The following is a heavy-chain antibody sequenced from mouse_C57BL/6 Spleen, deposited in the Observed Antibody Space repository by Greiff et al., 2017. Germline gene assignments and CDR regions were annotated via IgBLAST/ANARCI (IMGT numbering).Heavy chain of an antibody. CDR2: ILPGSGST. D-gene: IGHD2-4*01. Sequence: QVQLQQSGAELMKPGASVKLSCKATGYTFTGYWIEWVKQRPGHGLEWIGEILPGSGSTNYNEKFKSKATLTVDKSSSTAYMQLSSLTSEDSAVYYCARRGLYYDYSYWGQGTLVTVSA. CDR1: GYTFTGYW. J-gene: IGHJ3*01. CDR3: ARRGLYYDYSY. V-gene: IGHV1-9*01.